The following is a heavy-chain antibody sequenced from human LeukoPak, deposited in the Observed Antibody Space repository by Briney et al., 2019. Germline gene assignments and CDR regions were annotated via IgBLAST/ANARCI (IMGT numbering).Heavy chain of an antibody. D-gene: IGHD4-17*01. Sequence: SETLSLTCTVSGYSISSGYYWGWIRPPPGKGLEWIGSIYHSGSTYYNPSLKSRVTVSVDTSKNQFSLKLSSVTAADTAVYYCARYSDDYGYIDYWGQGTLVTVSS. V-gene: IGHV4-38-2*02. J-gene: IGHJ4*02. CDR3: ARYSDDYGYIDY. CDR2: IYHSGST. CDR1: GYSISSGYY.